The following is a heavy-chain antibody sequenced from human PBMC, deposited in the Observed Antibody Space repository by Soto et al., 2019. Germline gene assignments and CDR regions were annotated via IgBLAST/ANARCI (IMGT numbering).Heavy chain of an antibody. J-gene: IGHJ4*02. V-gene: IGHV1-18*01. CDR1: GYTFTSYG. CDR3: ARSGSRIVLMVYAGLDY. Sequence: ASVKVSCKASGYTFTSYGISWVRQAPGQGLEWMGWISAYNGNTNYAQKLQGRVTMTTDTSTSTAYMELRSLRSDDTAAYYCARSGSRIVLMVYAGLDYWGQGTLVTVSS. CDR2: ISAYNGNT. D-gene: IGHD2-8*01.